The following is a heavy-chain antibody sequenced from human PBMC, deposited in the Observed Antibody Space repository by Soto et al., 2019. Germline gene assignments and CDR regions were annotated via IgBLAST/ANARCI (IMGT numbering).Heavy chain of an antibody. CDR2: INPSGGST. V-gene: IGHV1-46*01. D-gene: IGHD6-19*01. Sequence: GASLKVSCKASGYTFTSYYMHWVRQAPGQGLEWMGIINPSGGSTSYAQKFQGRVTMTRDTSTSTVYMELSSQRSEDTAVYYCARDSPVAGGYYYGMDVWGQGTTVTV. J-gene: IGHJ6*02. CDR3: ARDSPVAGGYYYGMDV. CDR1: GYTFTSYY.